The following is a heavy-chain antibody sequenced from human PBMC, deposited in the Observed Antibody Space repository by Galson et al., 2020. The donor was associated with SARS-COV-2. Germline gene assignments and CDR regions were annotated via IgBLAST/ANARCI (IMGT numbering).Heavy chain of an antibody. CDR3: ARVTMVQGVIIGGLDY. CDR1: GFTFSSYA. V-gene: IGHV3-30*04. J-gene: IGHJ4*02. D-gene: IGHD3-10*01. CDR2: ISYDGSNK. Sequence: GGSLRLSCAASGFTFSSYAMHWVRQAPGKGLEWVAVISYDGSNKYYADSVKGRFTISRDNSKNTLYLQMNSLRAEDTAVYYCARVTMVQGVIIGGLDYWGQGTLVTVSS.